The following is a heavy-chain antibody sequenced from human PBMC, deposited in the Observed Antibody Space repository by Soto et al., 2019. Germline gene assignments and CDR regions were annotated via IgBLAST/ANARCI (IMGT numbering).Heavy chain of an antibody. J-gene: IGHJ3*01. CDR2: IGTHADTT. CDR1: GFTFSTYA. V-gene: IGHV3-23*01. Sequence: EVQLLESGGGLVQPGGSLRLSCAASGFTFSTYALTWVRQAPGKGLEWVSSIGTHADTTYYVYSVKGRFSISRYNSKNTVYLQMSSLSAEDPAVYYFARPFVEVAVNDACDLWCRGTMVTVSS. D-gene: IGHD2-15*01. CDR3: ARPFVEVAVNDACDL.